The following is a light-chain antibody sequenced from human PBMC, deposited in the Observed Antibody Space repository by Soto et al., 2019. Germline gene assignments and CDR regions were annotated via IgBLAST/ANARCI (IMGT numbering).Light chain of an antibody. CDR3: SSYTSDSSYV. J-gene: IGLJ1*01. Sequence: QSALTQPASVSGSPGQSITISCTGTSSDVGLYDYVSWYQQHPGKAPQLMTYAVSNRPSGVSNRFSASKSGNTASLFISGLQAEDEAHYYCSSYTSDSSYVFGSGTKVTVL. CDR2: AVS. V-gene: IGLV2-14*01. CDR1: SSDVGLYDY.